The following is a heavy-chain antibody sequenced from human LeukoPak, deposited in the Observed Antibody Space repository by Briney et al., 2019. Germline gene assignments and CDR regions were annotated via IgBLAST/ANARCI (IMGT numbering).Heavy chain of an antibody. CDR1: GGSISSGSYY. CDR3: ARDRGRWLQSTGYYHYMDV. J-gene: IGHJ6*03. V-gene: IGHV4-61*01. Sequence: SETLSLTCTVSGGSISSGSYYWSWIRQPPGKGLEWIGFISYSVSTNYNPSLKTRVTISVDASKNQFSLKLSSVSAADTAVYYCARDRGRWLQSTGYYHYMDVWGKGTTVTVSS. D-gene: IGHD5-24*01. CDR2: ISYSVST.